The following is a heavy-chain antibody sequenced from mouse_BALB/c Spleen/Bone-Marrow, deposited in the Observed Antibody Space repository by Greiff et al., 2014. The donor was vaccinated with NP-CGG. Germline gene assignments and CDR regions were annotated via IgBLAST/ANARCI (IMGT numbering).Heavy chain of an antibody. Sequence: EVKLMESGGGLVQPGGSRKLSCAASGFTFSRFGIHWVRQAPEKGLEWVAYISSDSSTIYYTDTVKGRFTISRDNPKNTLFLQMHSLRSEDKAMYYYARSNYVEYYAMDYWGQGTSVTVSS. J-gene: IGHJ4*01. CDR1: GFTFSRFG. V-gene: IGHV5-17*02. CDR3: ARSNYVEYYAMDY. D-gene: IGHD1-1*01. CDR2: ISSDSSTI.